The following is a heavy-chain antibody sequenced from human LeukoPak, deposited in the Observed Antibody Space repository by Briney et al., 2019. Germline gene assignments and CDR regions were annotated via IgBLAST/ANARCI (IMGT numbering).Heavy chain of an antibody. Sequence: ASVKVSCKTSGYTFTGYYLHWVRQAPGQGLEWMGWMNPNSGNTGYAQKFQGRVTITRNTSISTAYMELSSLRSEDTAVYYCARRAVAYNYYYYMDVWGKGTTVTVSS. CDR3: ARRAVAYNYYYYMDV. CDR1: GYTFTGYY. V-gene: IGHV1-8*03. D-gene: IGHD6-19*01. J-gene: IGHJ6*03. CDR2: MNPNSGNT.